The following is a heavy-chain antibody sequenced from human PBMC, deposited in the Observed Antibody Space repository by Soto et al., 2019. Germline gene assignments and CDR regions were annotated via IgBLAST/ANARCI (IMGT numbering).Heavy chain of an antibody. D-gene: IGHD3-10*01. J-gene: IGHJ6*02. Sequence: QVQLQESGPGLVKPSQTLSLTCTVSGGSISSGGYYWSWIRQHPGKGLEWIGYSYYSGSTYYNPSLKSRVTISVDTSKNQFSLKLSSVTAADTAVYYCAREDFGSSYYGSGSIGLGMDVWGQGTTVTVSS. CDR3: AREDFGSSYYGSGSIGLGMDV. V-gene: IGHV4-31*03. CDR2: SYYSGST. CDR1: GGSISSGGYY.